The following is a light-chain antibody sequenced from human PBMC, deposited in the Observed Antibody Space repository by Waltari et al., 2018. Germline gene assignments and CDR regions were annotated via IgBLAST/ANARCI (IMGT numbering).Light chain of an antibody. CDR2: AAS. CDR1: RAISNY. V-gene: IGKV1-39*01. Sequence: DIQMTQSPSSLSASVGDRVTITWRARRAISNYVNRYQQRPGLAPKLLIYAASTLQGGVPTRFTGSGSGTDFTLTISSLQIEDFATYYCQQSHSAPLAFGGGTRLEI. J-gene: IGKJ4*01. CDR3: QQSHSAPLA.